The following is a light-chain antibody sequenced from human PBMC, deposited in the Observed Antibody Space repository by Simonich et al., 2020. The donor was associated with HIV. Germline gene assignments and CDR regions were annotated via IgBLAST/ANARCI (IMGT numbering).Light chain of an antibody. V-gene: IGKV4-1*01. CDR3: QQYYSTPLT. Sequence: DIVMTQSPDSLAVSLGERATIHCKSSQSVLYSSNNKNYLAWYQQKPGQPPKLLIYWASTRDSGVPDRFSGGGSGTDFTLTISSLQAEDVAVYYCQQYYSTPLTFGPGTKVKI. CDR2: WAS. J-gene: IGKJ3*01. CDR1: QSVLYSSNNKNY.